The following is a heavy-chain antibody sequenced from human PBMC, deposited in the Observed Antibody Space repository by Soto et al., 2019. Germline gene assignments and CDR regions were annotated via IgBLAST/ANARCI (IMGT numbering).Heavy chain of an antibody. CDR2: IKQDESEK. CDR3: VKGGTNFAS. Sequence: GGSLRLSCAASGFTFSSHWMSWVRQAPGKGLEWVANIKQDESEKYYLDSVRGRFTISRDNAKDSLYLQMNSLRVEDTAVYYCVKGGTNFASWGQGTLVTVSS. J-gene: IGHJ4*02. D-gene: IGHD1-7*01. CDR1: GFTFSSHW. V-gene: IGHV3-7*03.